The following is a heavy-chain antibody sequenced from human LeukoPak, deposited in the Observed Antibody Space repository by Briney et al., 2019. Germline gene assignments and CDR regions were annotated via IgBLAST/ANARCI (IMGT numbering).Heavy chain of an antibody. D-gene: IGHD6-19*01. CDR3: AREMIAVAANYFDY. CDR1: GGSISSYY. Sequence: SETLSLTCTVSGGSISSYYWSWIRQPPGKGLEWIGYIYYSGSTNYNPSHKSRVTISVDTSKNQFSLKLSSVTAADTAVYYCAREMIAVAANYFDYWGQGTLVTVPS. J-gene: IGHJ4*02. CDR2: IYYSGST. V-gene: IGHV4-59*01.